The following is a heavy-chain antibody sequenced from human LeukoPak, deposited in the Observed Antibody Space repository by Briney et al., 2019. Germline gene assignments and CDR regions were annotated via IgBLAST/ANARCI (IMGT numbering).Heavy chain of an antibody. V-gene: IGHV3-30-3*01. D-gene: IGHD5-24*01. Sequence: PGGSLRLSCAASGFTVSSNYMSWVRQAPGKGLEWVAVISYDGINKYCADSVRGRFTISRDNSKNTLYLQMNSLRAEDTAIYYCAREDGYSNYWGQGTLVTVSS. CDR3: AREDGYSNY. CDR2: ISYDGINK. J-gene: IGHJ4*02. CDR1: GFTVSSNY.